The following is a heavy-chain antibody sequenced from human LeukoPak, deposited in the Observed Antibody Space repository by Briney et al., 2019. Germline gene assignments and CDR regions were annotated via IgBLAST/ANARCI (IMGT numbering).Heavy chain of an antibody. CDR3: ARYGGSMVLFDY. CDR2: IYTSGGT. V-gene: IGHV4-61*02. J-gene: IGHJ4*02. Sequence: SQTLSLTCTVSGGSISSGSYYWSWIRQPAGKGLEWIGRIYTSGGTNYNPSLKSRVTISVDTSKNQFSLKLSSVTAADTAVYYCARYGGSMVLFDYWGQGTLVTVSS. D-gene: IGHD3-10*01. CDR1: GGSISSGSYY.